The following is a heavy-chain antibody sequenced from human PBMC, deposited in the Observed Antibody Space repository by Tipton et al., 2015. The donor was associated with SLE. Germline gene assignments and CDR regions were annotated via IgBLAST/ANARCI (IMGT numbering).Heavy chain of an antibody. CDR3: ARRDIVVVPTSMPAFDI. Sequence: QSGPEVKKPGASVKVSCKASGYTFTTYGMNWVRQAPGQGLEWMGWINTNTENPTYAQGFTGRFVFSLDTSISTAYLQISSLKAEDTAVYYCARRDIVVVPTSMPAFDIWGHGTRVTVSS. D-gene: IGHD2-2*01. CDR2: INTNTENP. CDR1: GYTFTTYG. V-gene: IGHV7-4-1*02. J-gene: IGHJ3*02.